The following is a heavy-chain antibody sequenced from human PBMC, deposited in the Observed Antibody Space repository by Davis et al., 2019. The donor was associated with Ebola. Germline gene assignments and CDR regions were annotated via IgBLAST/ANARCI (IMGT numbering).Heavy chain of an antibody. CDR1: GGSISSYY. CDR3: ARDWYYDFWSGYYRGGNYYYGMDV. J-gene: IGHJ6*02. CDR2: IYYSGST. D-gene: IGHD3-3*01. Sequence: SETLSLTCTVSGGSISSYYWSWIRQPPGKGLEWIGYIYYSGSTYYNPSLKSRVTISVDTSKNQFSLKLSSVTAADTAVYYCARDWYYDFWSGYYRGGNYYYGMDVWGQGTTVTVSS. V-gene: IGHV4-59*12.